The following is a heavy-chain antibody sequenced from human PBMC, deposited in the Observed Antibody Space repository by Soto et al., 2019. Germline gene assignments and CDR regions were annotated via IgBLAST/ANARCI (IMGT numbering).Heavy chain of an antibody. Sequence: GGSLRLSCAASGFTFSSYWMSWVRQAPGKGLEWVANIKQDGSEKYYVDSVKGRFTISRDNAKNSLYLQMNSLRAEDTAVYYCARIGDIVVVPAARHFDYWGQGTLVTVSS. CDR3: ARIGDIVVVPAARHFDY. D-gene: IGHD2-2*01. J-gene: IGHJ4*02. CDR2: IKQDGSEK. CDR1: GFTFSSYW. V-gene: IGHV3-7*05.